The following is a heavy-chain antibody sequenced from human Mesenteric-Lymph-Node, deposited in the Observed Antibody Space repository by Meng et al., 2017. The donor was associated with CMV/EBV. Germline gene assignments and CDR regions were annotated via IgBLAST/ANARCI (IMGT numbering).Heavy chain of an antibody. Sequence: QVQFPQVGDGLLKPSETLSVTFAVYGGSFSGYYWNWCRQSPEKGLEWIGEINHSGSTTYNPSFTSRIIISVDTSTNQISLNMSSVTAADTAVYYCARGSSYDILTGYFDYWGQGALVTVSS. D-gene: IGHD3-9*01. CDR1: GGSFSGYY. V-gene: IGHV4-34*01. CDR3: ARGSSYDILTGYFDY. CDR2: INHSGST. J-gene: IGHJ4*02.